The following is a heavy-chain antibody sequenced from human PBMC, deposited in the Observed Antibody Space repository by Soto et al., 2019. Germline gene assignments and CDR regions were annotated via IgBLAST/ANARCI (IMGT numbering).Heavy chain of an antibody. J-gene: IGHJ6*02. CDR3: AREGRHGMDV. CDR1: GGSISSYY. CDR2: IYYSGST. Sequence: SETLSLTXTVSGGSISSYYWSWIRQPPGKGLEWIGYIYYSGSTNYNPSLKSRVTISVDTSKNQFSLKLSSVTAADTAVYYCAREGRHGMDVWGQGTTVTVSS. V-gene: IGHV4-59*01.